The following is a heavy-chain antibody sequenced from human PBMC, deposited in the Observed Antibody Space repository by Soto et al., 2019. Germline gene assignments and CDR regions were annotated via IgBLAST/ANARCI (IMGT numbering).Heavy chain of an antibody. V-gene: IGHV3-30*18. CDR2: ISYDGSNK. Sequence: QVQLVESGGGVVQPGRSLRLSCAASGFTFSSYGMHWVRQAPGKGLEWVAVISYDGSNKYYADSVKGRFTISRDNSKNTLYLQMNSLRAEDTAVYYCAKELNYYGSGSYYSGPTVWGYYCYYGMDVWGQGTTVTVSS. CDR3: AKELNYYGSGSYYSGPTVWGYYCYYGMDV. CDR1: GFTFSSYG. D-gene: IGHD3-10*01. J-gene: IGHJ6*02.